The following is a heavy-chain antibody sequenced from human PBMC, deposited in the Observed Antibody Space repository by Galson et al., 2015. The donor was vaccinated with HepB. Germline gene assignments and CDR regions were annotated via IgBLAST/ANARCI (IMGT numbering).Heavy chain of an antibody. CDR2: ISTTGTNI. J-gene: IGHJ4*02. CDR3: ARVVLSGSYWYFDF. CDR1: GFTFSSFT. D-gene: IGHD1-26*01. Sequence: PLRLSCAASGFTFSSFTMNWVRQAPGKRLEWVSYISTTGTNIFYVDSVKGRFAVSRDNAKNSLYLQMNSLRAEDTAIYYCARVVLSGSYWYFDFWGQGTLVTVSS. V-gene: IGHV3-48*01.